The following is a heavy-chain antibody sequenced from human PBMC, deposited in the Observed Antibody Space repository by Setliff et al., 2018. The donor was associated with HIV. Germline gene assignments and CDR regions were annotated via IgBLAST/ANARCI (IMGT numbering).Heavy chain of an antibody. V-gene: IGHV4-61*02. Sequence: TLSLTCAVSGYSISSGCYWGWIRQPAGKGLQWIGRIHTSGNTNYNPSLKSRVTISVDTSKSQFSLKLSSLTAADTAVYYCARGRTQWPNYNYFDPWGLGTLVTVSS. D-gene: IGHD6-19*01. CDR2: IHTSGNT. CDR1: GYSISSGCY. J-gene: IGHJ5*02. CDR3: ARGRTQWPNYNYFDP.